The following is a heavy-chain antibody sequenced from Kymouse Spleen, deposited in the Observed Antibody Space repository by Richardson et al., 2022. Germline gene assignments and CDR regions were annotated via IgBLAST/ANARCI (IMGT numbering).Heavy chain of an antibody. CDR3: AKEDNWNYSDAFDI. J-gene: IGHJ3*02. D-gene: IGHD1-7*01. CDR2: ISYDGSNK. V-gene: IGHV3-30*18. CDR1: GFTFSSYG. Sequence: QVQLVESGGGVVQPGRSLRLSCAASGFTFSSYGMHWVRQAPGKGLEWVAVISYDGSNKYYADSVKGRFTISRDNSKNTLYLQMNSLRAEDTAVYYCAKEDNWNYSDAFDIWGQGTMVTVSS.